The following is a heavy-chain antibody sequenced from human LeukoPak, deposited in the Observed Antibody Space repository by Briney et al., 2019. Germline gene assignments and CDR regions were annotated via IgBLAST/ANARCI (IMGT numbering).Heavy chain of an antibody. CDR3: ARSGLRWSYYYYGMDV. J-gene: IGHJ6*02. Sequence: SGTLSLTCAVYGGSFSGYYWSWIRQPPGKGLEWIGEINHSGSTNYNPSLKSRVTISVDTSKNQFSLKLSSVTAADTAVYYCARSGLRWSYYYYGMDVWGQGTTVTVSS. D-gene: IGHD4-23*01. CDR2: INHSGST. CDR1: GGSFSGYY. V-gene: IGHV4-34*01.